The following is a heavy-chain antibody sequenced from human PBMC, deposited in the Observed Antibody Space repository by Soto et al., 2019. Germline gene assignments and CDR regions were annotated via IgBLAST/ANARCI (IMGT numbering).Heavy chain of an antibody. J-gene: IGHJ4*02. D-gene: IGHD5-18*01. CDR1: GFTFSNIW. CDR3: TTVVDTAMVIVDY. Sequence: PPESRRPSCAPSGFTFSNIWMSCGRKAPGKGLEWVGRIKSKTDGGTTDYAAPVKGRFTISRDDSKNTLYLQMNSLKTEDTAVYYCTTVVDTAMVIVDYWGQGT. CDR2: IKSKTDGGTT. V-gene: IGHV3-15*01.